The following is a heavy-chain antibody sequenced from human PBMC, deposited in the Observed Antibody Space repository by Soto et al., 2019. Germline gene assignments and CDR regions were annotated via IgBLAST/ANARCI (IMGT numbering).Heavy chain of an antibody. CDR2: IYYSGST. D-gene: IGHD3-22*01. CDR3: ARGSYYYDSSGYYHY. Sequence: SDTLSLTCTVSGGTISRGDYYWSCIRQHPGKGLEWIGYIYYSGSTYYNPSLKSRVTISVHPSKNQFSLKLSSVTAADTAVHYCARGSYYYDSSGYYHYSGQGTLVTVSS. J-gene: IGHJ4*02. V-gene: IGHV4-30-4*02. CDR1: GGTISRGDYY.